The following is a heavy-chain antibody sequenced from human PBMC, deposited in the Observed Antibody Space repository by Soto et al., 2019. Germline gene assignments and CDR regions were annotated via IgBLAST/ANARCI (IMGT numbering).Heavy chain of an antibody. D-gene: IGHD4-17*01. J-gene: IGHJ4*02. Sequence: SETLSLTCAVYGGYFSGYYLSWIRQPPGKGLEWIGEINHSGSTNYNPSLKSRVTISVDTSKNQFSLKLSSVTAADTAVYYCATLTTVTSFDYWGQGTLVTVSS. CDR2: INHSGST. CDR1: GGYFSGYY. V-gene: IGHV4-34*01. CDR3: ATLTTVTSFDY.